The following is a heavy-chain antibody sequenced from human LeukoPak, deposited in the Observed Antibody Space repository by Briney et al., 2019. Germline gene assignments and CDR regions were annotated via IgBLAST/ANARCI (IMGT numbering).Heavy chain of an antibody. V-gene: IGHV3-53*01. CDR3: ARVNLGYSSEDY. Sequence: PGGSLRLSCAASGFTVSSNYMSWVRQAPGKGLEWVSVIYSGGSTYYADSVKGRFTISRDNSKNTLYLQMNSLRAEDTAVYYCARVNLGYSSEDYWGQGTLVTVSS. CDR2: IYSGGST. D-gene: IGHD5-18*01. CDR1: GFTVSSNY. J-gene: IGHJ4*02.